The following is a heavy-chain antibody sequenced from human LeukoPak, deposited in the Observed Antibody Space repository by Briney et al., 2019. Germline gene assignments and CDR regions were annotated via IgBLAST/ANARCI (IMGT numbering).Heavy chain of an antibody. CDR1: GGSISSYY. D-gene: IGHD3-22*01. CDR2: IYTSGST. Sequence: ASETLSLTCTVSGGSISSYYWSWIRQPAGKGLEWIGRIYTSGSTNYNPSLKSRVTMSVDTSKNQFSLKLSSVTAADTAVYYCARDKPIYYYDSSGYPFDYWGQGTLVTVSS. V-gene: IGHV4-4*07. CDR3: ARDKPIYYYDSSGYPFDY. J-gene: IGHJ4*02.